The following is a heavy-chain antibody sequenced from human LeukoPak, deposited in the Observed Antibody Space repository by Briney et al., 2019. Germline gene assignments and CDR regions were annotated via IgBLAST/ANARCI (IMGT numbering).Heavy chain of an antibody. CDR1: GYTFTSYA. CDR3: ASLFPIPVAANWFDP. V-gene: IGHV1-3*01. J-gene: IGHJ5*02. D-gene: IGHD2-21*01. Sequence: GASVKVSCKASGYTFTSYAMHWVRQAPGQRLEWMGWINAGNGNTKYSQKFQGRVTITRDTSASTAYMELSSLRSEDTAVYYCASLFPIPVAANWFDPWGQGTLDTVSS. CDR2: INAGNGNT.